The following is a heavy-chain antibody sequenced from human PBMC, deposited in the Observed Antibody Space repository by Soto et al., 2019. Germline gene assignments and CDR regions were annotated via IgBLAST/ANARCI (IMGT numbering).Heavy chain of an antibody. CDR2: IIPILGIA. J-gene: IGHJ6*02. D-gene: IGHD3-22*01. Sequence: ASVKVSCKASGGTFSSYTVSWVRQAPGQGLEWMGRIIPILGIANYAQKFQGRVTITADKSTSTAYMELSSLRSEDTAVYYCATRYYYDSSGVRYGMDVWGQGTTVPVS. CDR3: ATRYYYDSSGVRYGMDV. V-gene: IGHV1-69*02. CDR1: GGTFSSYT.